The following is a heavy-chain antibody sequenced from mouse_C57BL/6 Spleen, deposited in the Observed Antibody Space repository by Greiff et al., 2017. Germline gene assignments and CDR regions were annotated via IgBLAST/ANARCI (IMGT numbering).Heavy chain of an antibody. CDR1: GFTFNTYG. J-gene: IGHJ4*01. V-gene: IGHV10-3*01. CDR3: VREDYYAMNN. Sequence: EVQLVESGGGLVQPKGSLKLSCAASGFTFNTYGMHWVRQAPGKGLEWVASIRSKSGNYAKYYADSVKDRFTISRDDSQSMLYLQMNNLKTEDTAMYYCVREDYYAMNNGGQEASFTASS. CDR2: IRSKSGNYAK.